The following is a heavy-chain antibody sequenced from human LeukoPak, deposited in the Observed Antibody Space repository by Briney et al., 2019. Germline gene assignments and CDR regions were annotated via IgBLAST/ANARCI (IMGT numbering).Heavy chain of an antibody. Sequence: PSETLSLTCTVSGYSISSGYFWGWIRQPPGKGLEWIGSIYHSGITYYNPSLKSRVSMSVDTSKNQFSLKLSSVTAADTAVYYCARGDGSGWYHWFDPWGQGTLVTVSS. CDR2: IYHSGIT. V-gene: IGHV4-38-2*02. D-gene: IGHD6-19*01. CDR3: ARGDGSGWYHWFDP. J-gene: IGHJ5*02. CDR1: GYSISSGYF.